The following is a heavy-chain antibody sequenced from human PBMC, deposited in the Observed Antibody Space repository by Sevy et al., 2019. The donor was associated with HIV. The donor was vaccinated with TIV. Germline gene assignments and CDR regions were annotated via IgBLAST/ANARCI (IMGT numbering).Heavy chain of an antibody. Sequence: GGSLRLSCAASGFTLGDYGMSWVRQAPGEGLEWVSGSNWNGGSTGYSNSVRGRFTISRDNAKNSLYLQMNSLRAEATALYYCARDLFHSSGDCYGNWFDPWGQGTLVTVSS. CDR1: GFTLGDYG. D-gene: IGHD2-21*02. J-gene: IGHJ5*02. CDR2: SNWNGGST. CDR3: ARDLFHSSGDCYGNWFDP. V-gene: IGHV3-20*04.